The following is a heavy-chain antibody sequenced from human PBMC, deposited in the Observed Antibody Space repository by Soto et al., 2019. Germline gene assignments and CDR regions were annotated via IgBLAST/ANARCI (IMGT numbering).Heavy chain of an antibody. V-gene: IGHV3-48*02. Sequence: GGSLRLSCAASGFTFSSYSMNWVRQAPGKGLEWVSYISSSSSTIYYADSVKGRFTISRDNAKNSLYLQMNSLRDEDTAVYYCARDYSPYCGGDCYALYYYYGMDVWGQGTTVTVSS. J-gene: IGHJ6*02. CDR2: ISSSSSTI. D-gene: IGHD2-21*02. CDR3: ARDYSPYCGGDCYALYYYYGMDV. CDR1: GFTFSSYS.